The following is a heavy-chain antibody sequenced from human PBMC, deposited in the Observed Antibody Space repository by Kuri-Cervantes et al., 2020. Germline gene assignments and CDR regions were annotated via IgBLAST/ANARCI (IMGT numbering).Heavy chain of an antibody. D-gene: IGHD6-19*01. J-gene: IGHJ4*02. Sequence: GGSLRLSCAASGFTFSDYYMSWIRQAPGKGLEWVSYISSSGSAIYYADSVKGRFTISRDTAKTSLYLQMNSLRAEDTAVYYCARRGSGWSFDYWGQGTLVTVSS. V-gene: IGHV3-11*01. CDR3: ARRGSGWSFDY. CDR1: GFTFSDYY. CDR2: ISSSGSAI.